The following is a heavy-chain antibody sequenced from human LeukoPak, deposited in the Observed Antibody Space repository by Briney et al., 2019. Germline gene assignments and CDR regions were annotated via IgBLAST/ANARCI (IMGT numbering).Heavy chain of an antibody. V-gene: IGHV4-30-2*01. Sequence: SETLSLTCTVSGGSISSGGYYWSWIRQPPGKGLEWIGYIYHSGSTYYNPSLKSRVTISVDRSKNQFSLKLSSVTAADTAVYYCARDGEQWLVRSENAFDIWGQGTMVTVSS. CDR2: IYHSGST. CDR3: ARDGEQWLVRSENAFDI. J-gene: IGHJ3*02. CDR1: GGSISSGGYY. D-gene: IGHD6-19*01.